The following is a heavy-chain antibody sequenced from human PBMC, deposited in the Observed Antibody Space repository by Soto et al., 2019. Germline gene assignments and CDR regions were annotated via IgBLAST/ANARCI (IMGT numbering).Heavy chain of an antibody. CDR1: GGSISSGGYS. J-gene: IGHJ6*02. V-gene: IGHV4-30-2*01. CDR3: ATSDCTNGVCGENGLDA. CDR2: IYHSGST. D-gene: IGHD2-8*01. Sequence: QLQLQESGSGLVKPSQTLSLTCAVSGGSISSGGYSWSWIRQPPGKGLEWIGYIYHSGSTYYNPSPKSRVTISADRSKNQFSLKLGSVTAGDRAVYYCATSDCTNGVCGENGLDAWGQGTTATVS.